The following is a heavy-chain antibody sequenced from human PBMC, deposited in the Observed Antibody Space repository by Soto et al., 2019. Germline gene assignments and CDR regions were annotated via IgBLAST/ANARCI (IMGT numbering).Heavy chain of an antibody. CDR2: IYYSGST. CDR3: AMAQGGYYYYGMDV. V-gene: IGHV4-59*11. Sequence: LSLKCSVADGYSSSRYWRWIRQHPGKGLEWIGYIYYSGSTNYNPSLKSRVTISVDTSKNQFSLKLSSVTAADTAVYYCAMAQGGYYYYGMDVWGQGTTVTVSS. D-gene: IGHD3-16*01. CDR1: DGYSSSRY. J-gene: IGHJ6*02.